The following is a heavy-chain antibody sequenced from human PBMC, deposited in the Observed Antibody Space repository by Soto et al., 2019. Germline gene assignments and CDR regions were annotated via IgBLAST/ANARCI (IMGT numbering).Heavy chain of an antibody. D-gene: IGHD3-22*01. CDR2: ISYDGSNK. Sequence: GGSLRLSCAASGFFFSDYYLSWIRQAPGKGLEWVAVISYDGSNKYYADSVKGRFTISRDNSKNTLYLQMNSLRAEDTAVYYCAKDGRITMIVVVTNYGMDVWGQGTTVTVSS. CDR1: GFFFSDYY. V-gene: IGHV3-30*17. J-gene: IGHJ6*02. CDR3: AKDGRITMIVVVTNYGMDV.